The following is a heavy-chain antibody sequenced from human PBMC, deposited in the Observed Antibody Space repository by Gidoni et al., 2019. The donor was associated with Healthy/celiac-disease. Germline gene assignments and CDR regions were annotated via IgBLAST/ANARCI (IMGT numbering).Heavy chain of an antibody. D-gene: IGHD2-2*02. Sequence: QVQLVESGGGVVQPGRSLRLSCAASGFTFSSYAIHWVRQAPGKGLEWVAVISYDGSNKYYADSVKGRFTISRDNSKNTLYLQMNSLRAEDTAVYYCARGGYCSSTSCYIHEGFDYWGQGTLVTVSS. J-gene: IGHJ4*02. CDR2: ISYDGSNK. CDR3: ARGGYCSSTSCYIHEGFDY. CDR1: GFTFSSYA. V-gene: IGHV3-30-3*01.